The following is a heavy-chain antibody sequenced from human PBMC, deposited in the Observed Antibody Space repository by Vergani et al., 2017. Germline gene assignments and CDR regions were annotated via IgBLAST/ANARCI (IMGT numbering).Heavy chain of an antibody. D-gene: IGHD3-10*01. CDR1: GFTVSSNY. CDR2: IYSGGST. J-gene: IGHJ4*02. V-gene: IGHV3-53*05. Sequence: EVQLVETGGGLIQPGGSLRLSCAASGFTVSSNYMSWVRQAPGKGLEWVSVIYSGGSTYYADSVKGRFTISRDNSKNSLYLQMNSLRTEDTALYYCAKDMVRGVITLGAFDYWGQGTLVTVSS. CDR3: AKDMVRGVITLGAFDY.